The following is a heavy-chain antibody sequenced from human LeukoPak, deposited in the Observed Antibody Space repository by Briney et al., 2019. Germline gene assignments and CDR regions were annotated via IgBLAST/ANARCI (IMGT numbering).Heavy chain of an antibody. D-gene: IGHD4-17*01. CDR3: ATTYGDYVFDY. CDR1: GFTFSGYA. V-gene: IGHV3-23*01. Sequence: GGSLRLSCAASGFTFSGYAMSWVRQAPGKGLEWVSAISGSGGSTYYADSVKGRFTISRDNSKNTLYLQMNSLRAEDTAVYYCATTYGDYVFDYWGQGTLVTVSS. J-gene: IGHJ4*02. CDR2: ISGSGGST.